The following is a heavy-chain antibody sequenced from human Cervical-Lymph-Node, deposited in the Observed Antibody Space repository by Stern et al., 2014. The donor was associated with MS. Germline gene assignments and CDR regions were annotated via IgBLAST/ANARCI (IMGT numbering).Heavy chain of an antibody. J-gene: IGHJ4*02. CDR1: GYSFTSYW. CDR2: IYPGDSYP. V-gene: IGHV5-51*01. Sequence: EVQLVQSGAEVKKPGESLKISCKGSGYSFTSYWIGWGRQMPGKGLEWMGIIYPGDSYPTYSPSFQGQVTISADKSISTAYLQWSSLKASDTAMYYCARRPYSSSPLRFDYWGQGTLVTVSS. CDR3: ARRPYSSSPLRFDY. D-gene: IGHD6-13*01.